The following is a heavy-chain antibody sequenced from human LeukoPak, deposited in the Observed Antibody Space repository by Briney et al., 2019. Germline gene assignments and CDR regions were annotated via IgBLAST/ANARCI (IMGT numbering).Heavy chain of an antibody. J-gene: IGHJ4*02. V-gene: IGHV3-74*01. Sequence: GGSLRLSCAASGFTFSSYWMHWVRQAPGKGLVWVSRINSDGSSTTYADYVKGRFTISRDNAKNTLYLQMNSLRAEDTAVYYCARDHDYVWGSYREPLDYWGQGTLVTVSS. CDR3: ARDHDYVWGSYREPLDY. D-gene: IGHD3-16*02. CDR1: GFTFSSYW. CDR2: INSDGSST.